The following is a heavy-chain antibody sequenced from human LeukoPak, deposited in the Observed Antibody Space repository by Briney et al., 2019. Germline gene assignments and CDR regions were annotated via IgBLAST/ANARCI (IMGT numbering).Heavy chain of an antibody. D-gene: IGHD5-18*01. V-gene: IGHV4-59*01. CDR1: GGSISSYY. CDR3: ARSGYSYDYAFDI. Sequence: PSETLSLTCTVSGGSISSYYWSWIRQPPGKGLEWIGYIYYSGSINYSPSLKSRVTISVDTSKNQFSLKLSSVTAADTAVYYCARSGYSYDYAFDIWGQGTMVTVSS. J-gene: IGHJ3*02. CDR2: IYYSGSI.